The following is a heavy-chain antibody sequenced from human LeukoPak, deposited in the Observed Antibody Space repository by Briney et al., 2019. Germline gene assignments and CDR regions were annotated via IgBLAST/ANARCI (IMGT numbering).Heavy chain of an antibody. Sequence: ASETLSLXCTVSGGSISSYYWSWIRQPPGKGLEWIGYIYYSGSTNYNPSLKSRVTISVETSKNQFSLKLSSVTAADTAVYYCARDRGGYYDSSGYYVRFDPWGQGTLVTVSS. CDR1: GGSISSYY. D-gene: IGHD3-22*01. V-gene: IGHV4-59*01. J-gene: IGHJ5*02. CDR3: ARDRGGYYDSSGYYVRFDP. CDR2: IYYSGST.